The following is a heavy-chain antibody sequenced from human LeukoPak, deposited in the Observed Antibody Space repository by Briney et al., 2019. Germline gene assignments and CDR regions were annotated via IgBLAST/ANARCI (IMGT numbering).Heavy chain of an antibody. Sequence: PGGSLRLSCAASGFTFSSYAMSWVRQAPGKGLEWVSAISGSGGNTYYADSVKGRFTISRDNSKNTLYLQMNSLRAEDTAVYYCAKVPTRYDFWSGYQDYWGQGTLVTVSS. CDR1: GFTFSSYA. D-gene: IGHD3-3*01. V-gene: IGHV3-23*01. J-gene: IGHJ4*02. CDR2: ISGSGGNT. CDR3: AKVPTRYDFWSGYQDY.